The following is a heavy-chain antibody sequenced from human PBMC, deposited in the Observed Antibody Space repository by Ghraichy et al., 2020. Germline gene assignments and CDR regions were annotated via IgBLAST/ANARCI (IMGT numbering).Heavy chain of an antibody. CDR1: GFTFSSFG. CDR3: VRGDYYDSRGNYYGY. V-gene: IGHV3-30*03. J-gene: IGHJ4*02. Sequence: GGSLRLYCAASGFTFSSFGMHWVRQAPGKGLEWVAVISYDGSDEYYADSVKGRFTISRDNSKNTLDLQMNSLRAEDTAVYYCVRGDYYDSRGNYYGYWGQGTLVTVSS. D-gene: IGHD3-22*01. CDR2: ISYDGSDE.